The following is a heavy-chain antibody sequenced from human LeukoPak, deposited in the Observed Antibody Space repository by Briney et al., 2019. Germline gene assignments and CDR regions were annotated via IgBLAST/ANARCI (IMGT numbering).Heavy chain of an antibody. CDR1: GFTFSSYW. CDR2: IKQDGSEK. Sequence: GGSLRLSCAASGFTFSSYWMSWVRQAPGKGLEWVANIKQDGSEKYYVDSVKGRFTISRDNAKNSLYLQMSSLRAEDTAVYYCARRGLVRDIGYFDYWGQGTLVTVSS. V-gene: IGHV3-7*01. CDR3: ARRGLVRDIGYFDY. D-gene: IGHD3-10*01. J-gene: IGHJ4*02.